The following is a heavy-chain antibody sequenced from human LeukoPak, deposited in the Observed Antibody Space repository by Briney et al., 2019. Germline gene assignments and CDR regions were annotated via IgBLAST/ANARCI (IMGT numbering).Heavy chain of an antibody. CDR2: ITMNSVR. CDR3: TRGRYQLLGPTHF. J-gene: IGHJ4*02. CDR1: GISLSDYG. D-gene: IGHD2-2*01. V-gene: IGHV3-48*02. Sequence: PGGSLRLSCSASGISLSDYGMSWVRQAPGKGLEWVSYITMNSVRLYADSVKGRFTISRDNDKNSVYLQMNSLRDEDTAVYYCTRGRYQLLGPTHFWGQGSLVTVSS.